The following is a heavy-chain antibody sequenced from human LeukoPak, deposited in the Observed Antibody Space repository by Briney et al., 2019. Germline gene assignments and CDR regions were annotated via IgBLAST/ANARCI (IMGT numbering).Heavy chain of an antibody. V-gene: IGHV3-23*01. CDR2: ISGSGGST. D-gene: IGHD6-19*01. CDR3: ARDPVAGTGGDWFDP. Sequence: GGSLRLSCAASGFTFSSSAMTWVRQAPGKGLEWVSAISGSGGSTYYVDSVKGRFTISRDNSKNTLLLQMNSLRAEDTAVYYCARDPVAGTGGDWFDPWGQGTLVTVSS. J-gene: IGHJ5*02. CDR1: GFTFSSSA.